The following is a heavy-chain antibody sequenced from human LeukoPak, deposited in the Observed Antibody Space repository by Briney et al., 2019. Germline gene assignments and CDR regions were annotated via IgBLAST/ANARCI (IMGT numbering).Heavy chain of an antibody. J-gene: IGHJ4*02. CDR2: IYTSGST. D-gene: IGHD3-22*01. CDR3: ARSYYYDSSGYYYGSDY. Sequence: SQTLSLTCTVSGGSISSGSYYWSWIRQPAGTGLEWVGRIYTSGSTNYTPSLKSRVTISVDTSKNQFSLKLSSVTAADTAVYYCARSYYYDSSGYYYGSDYWGQGTLVTVSS. V-gene: IGHV4-61*02. CDR1: GGSISSGSYY.